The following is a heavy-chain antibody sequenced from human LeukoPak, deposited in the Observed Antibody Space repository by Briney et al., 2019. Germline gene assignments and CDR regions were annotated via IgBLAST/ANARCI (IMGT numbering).Heavy chain of an antibody. D-gene: IGHD2-15*01. V-gene: IGHV4-34*01. J-gene: IGHJ6*03. CDR1: GGSFSGYY. CDR2: INHSGST. CDR3: ARIAVVAVYYYMDV. Sequence: YPSETLSLTCAVYGGSFSGYYWSWIRQPPGKGLEWIGEINHSGSTNYNPSLKSRVTISVDTSKNQFSLKLSSVTAADTAVYYCARIAVVAVYYYMDVWGKGTTVTVYS.